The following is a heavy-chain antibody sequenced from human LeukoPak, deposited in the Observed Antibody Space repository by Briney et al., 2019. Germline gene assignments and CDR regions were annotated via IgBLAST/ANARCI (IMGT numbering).Heavy chain of an antibody. Sequence: SETLSLTCAVYGDSFKNYYWTWIRQSPEKGLEWIGEINHGGLTSYNPSLESRLTLLVDTSKNQFSLQLNSVTPEDTAVYYCARADSSAYRWFDPWGQGTLVTVSS. CDR1: GDSFKNYY. V-gene: IGHV4-34*01. D-gene: IGHD3-22*01. J-gene: IGHJ5*02. CDR2: INHGGLT. CDR3: ARADSSAYRWFDP.